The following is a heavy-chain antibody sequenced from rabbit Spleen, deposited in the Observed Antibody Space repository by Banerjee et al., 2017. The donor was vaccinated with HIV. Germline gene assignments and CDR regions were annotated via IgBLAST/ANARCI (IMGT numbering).Heavy chain of an antibody. CDR3: ARDGSGWGTDFNL. Sequence: QEQLEESGGDLVKPEGHLTLTCIASGFSFSRSFWICWVRQAPGKGLEWIACIDAGYRATTYYASWAKGRFTISKTSSTTVTLQMTSLTAADTATYFCARDGSGWGTDFNLWGPGTLVTV. D-gene: IGHD4-1*01. V-gene: IGHV1S45*01. CDR1: GFSFSRSFW. CDR2: IDAGYRATT. J-gene: IGHJ4*01.